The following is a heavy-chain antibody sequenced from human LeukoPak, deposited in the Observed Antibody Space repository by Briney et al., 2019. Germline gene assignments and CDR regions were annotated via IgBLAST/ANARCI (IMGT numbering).Heavy chain of an antibody. CDR1: GFTFSSYG. CDR3: AKLLWFGEEDY. V-gene: IGHV3-30*02. J-gene: IGHJ4*02. CDR2: IRYGGSNK. D-gene: IGHD3-10*01. Sequence: GGSLRLSCAVSGFTFSSYGMHWVRQAPGKGLEWVAFIRYGGSNKYYADSVKGPFTISRDNSKNTLYLQMNSLRAEDTAVYYCAKLLWFGEEDYWGQGTLVTVSS.